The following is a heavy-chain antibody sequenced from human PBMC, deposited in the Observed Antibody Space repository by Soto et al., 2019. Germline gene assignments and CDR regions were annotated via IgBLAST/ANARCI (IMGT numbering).Heavy chain of an antibody. J-gene: IGHJ6*02. CDR2: ISGSGGST. Sequence: EVQLLESGGGLVQPGGSLRLSCAASGFTFSSYAMSWVRKAPGKGLEWVSAISGSGGSTYYADSVKGRFTISRDNSKNSLYLQMSSLRAEDMAVYYCAKGMAGNFYYYYGMDVWGQGTTVTVSS. CDR3: AKGMAGNFYYYYGMDV. V-gene: IGHV3-23*01. D-gene: IGHD6-19*01. CDR1: GFTFSSYA.